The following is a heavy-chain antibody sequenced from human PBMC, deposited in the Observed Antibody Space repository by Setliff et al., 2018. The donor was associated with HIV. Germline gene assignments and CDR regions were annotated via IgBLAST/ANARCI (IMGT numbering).Heavy chain of an antibody. D-gene: IGHD2-15*01. V-gene: IGHV4-39*01. CDR1: GGSISSSSYY. CDR3: ARHVLSWFDP. J-gene: IGHJ5*02. CDR2: IYYSGRT. Sequence: SETLSLTCTVSGGSISSSSYYWGWIRQPPGKGLEWIGSIYYSGRTYYNPSLKSRVTISVDTSKNQFSLKLSSVTAADTAVCYCARHVLSWFDPWGQGTLVTVSS.